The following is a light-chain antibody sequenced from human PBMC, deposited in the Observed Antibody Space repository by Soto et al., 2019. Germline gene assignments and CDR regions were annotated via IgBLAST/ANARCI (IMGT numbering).Light chain of an antibody. CDR2: YTS. CDR3: HQRQSWPRT. V-gene: IGKV3-11*01. CDR1: QYVGTR. Sequence: EIVLKQSPATLSSSPGETATLSCRASQYVGTRLAWYQHKPGQAPRLLIYYTSNRATGIPARFSGSGSGTDFTLTINSLAPEDFAIYYCHQRQSWPRTFGQGTKVDI. J-gene: IGKJ1*01.